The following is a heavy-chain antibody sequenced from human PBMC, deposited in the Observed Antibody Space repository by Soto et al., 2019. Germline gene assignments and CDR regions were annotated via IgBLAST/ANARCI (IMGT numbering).Heavy chain of an antibody. Sequence: GESRKISGKGFRNNVDGYWLAWVRQMPGKGLELMGIIYPSDSDTRYRPSFQGQVTISADKSIRTAYLEWSSLKASDSGVYYCARLTHSFTSYYDDPDVMHFRGKGTSVT. CDR3: ARLTHSFTSYYDDPDVMHF. D-gene: IGHD3-10*01. V-gene: IGHV5-51*01. CDR2: IYPSDSDT. CDR1: RNNVDGYW. J-gene: IGHJ6*03.